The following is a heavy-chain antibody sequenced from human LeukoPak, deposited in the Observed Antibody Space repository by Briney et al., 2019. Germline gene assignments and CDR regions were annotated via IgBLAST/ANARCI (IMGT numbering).Heavy chain of an antibody. CDR1: GGSISSGDYY. CDR3: ASSRRYYYDSSGYYAFDL. V-gene: IGHV4-30-4*08. J-gene: IGHJ3*01. D-gene: IGHD3-22*01. Sequence: PSETLSLTCTVSGGSISSGDYYWSWIRQPPGKGLEWIGYIYYSGSTYYNPSLKSRVTISVDTSKNQFSLKLSSVTAADTALYYCASSRRYYYDSSGYYAFDLWGQGTMVTVSS. CDR2: IYYSGST.